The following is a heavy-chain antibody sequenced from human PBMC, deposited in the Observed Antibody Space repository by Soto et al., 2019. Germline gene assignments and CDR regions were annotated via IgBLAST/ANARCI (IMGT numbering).Heavy chain of an antibody. D-gene: IGHD2-21*02. J-gene: IGHJ6*02. Sequence: PGGSLRLSCAASGFTVSNNYMSWVRQAPGKGLEWVSVIYSGGSTYYADSVKGRFTISRDNSKNTLYLQMNSLRAEDTAVYYCASYWGGDCYYYYAMDVWGQGTTVTVSS. CDR3: ASYWGGDCYYYYAMDV. CDR1: GFTVSNNY. CDR2: IYSGGST. V-gene: IGHV3-66*01.